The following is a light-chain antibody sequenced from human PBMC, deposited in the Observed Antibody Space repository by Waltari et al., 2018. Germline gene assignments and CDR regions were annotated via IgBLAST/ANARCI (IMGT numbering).Light chain of an antibody. Sequence: QSVLTQPPSVSGYPGQRVTISCTGSSSNIGGDDVHWYQQLPGTAPTLLIFENNKRPSGVSDRFSGSKSATSASLTITGLQSEDEAEYYCEAWDNSLNGILFGGGTRLTVL. CDR1: SSNIGGDD. J-gene: IGLJ2*01. V-gene: IGLV1-44*01. CDR2: ENN. CDR3: EAWDNSLNGIL.